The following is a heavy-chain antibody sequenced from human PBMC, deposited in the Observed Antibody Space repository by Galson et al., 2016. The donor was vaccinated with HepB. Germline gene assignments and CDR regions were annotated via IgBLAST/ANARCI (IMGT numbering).Heavy chain of an antibody. D-gene: IGHD5-24*01. V-gene: IGHV1-18*04. CDR3: ARDRRAPYYYYGMDV. J-gene: IGHJ6*02. Sequence: SVKVSCKASGYTFTSYGISWVRQAPGQGLEWMGWISAYNGNTNYVQKLQGRVTMTTDTSTSTAYMELRSLRSDDTAVYYCARDRRAPYYYYGMDVWGQGTTVTVSS. CDR2: ISAYNGNT. CDR1: GYTFTSYG.